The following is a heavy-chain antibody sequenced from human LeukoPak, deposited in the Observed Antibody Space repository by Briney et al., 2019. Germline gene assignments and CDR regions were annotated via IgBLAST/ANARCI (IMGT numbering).Heavy chain of an antibody. CDR2: INHSGST. J-gene: IGHJ5*02. Sequence: SETLSLTCTVSGGSISSYYWSWIRQPPGKGLEWIGEINHSGSTNYNPSLKSRVTISVDTSKNQFSLKLSSVTAADTAVYYCGRLIHYGDYLNWFDPWGQGTLVTVSS. D-gene: IGHD4-17*01. CDR1: GGSISSYY. V-gene: IGHV4-34*01. CDR3: GRLIHYGDYLNWFDP.